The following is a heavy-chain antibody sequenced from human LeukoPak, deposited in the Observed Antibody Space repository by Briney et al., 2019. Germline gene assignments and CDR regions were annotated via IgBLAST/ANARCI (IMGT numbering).Heavy chain of an antibody. CDR1: GYTFTSYA. CDR3: ARDNYYDSSGYCFDY. V-gene: IGHV1-3*03. D-gene: IGHD3-22*01. CDR2: INAGNGNT. J-gene: IGHJ4*02. Sequence: ASVKVSCKASGYTFTSYAMHWVRQAPGQRLEWMGWINAGNGNTKYSQEFQGRVTITRDTSASTAYMELSSLRSEDMAVYYCARDNYYDSSGYCFDYWGQGTLVTVSS.